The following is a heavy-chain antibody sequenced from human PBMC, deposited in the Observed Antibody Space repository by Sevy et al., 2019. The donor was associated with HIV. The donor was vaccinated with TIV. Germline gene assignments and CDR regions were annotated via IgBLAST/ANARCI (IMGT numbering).Heavy chain of an antibody. CDR2: ISHDGRNHK. Sequence: GGSLRLSCAASGFTFGEYGMHWVRQAPGKGLEWVAVISHDGRNHKYNADFVKGRFTISRDNSKNMVYLQMNSLRVEHTELSYCARDRGEILRSAFKSWGQGTLVTVSS. CDR1: GFTFGEYG. V-gene: IGHV3-33*08. J-gene: IGHJ4*02. CDR3: ARDRGEILRSAFKS. D-gene: IGHD3-10*01.